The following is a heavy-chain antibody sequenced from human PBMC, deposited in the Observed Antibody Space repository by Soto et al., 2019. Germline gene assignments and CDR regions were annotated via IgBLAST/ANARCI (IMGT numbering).Heavy chain of an antibody. V-gene: IGHV3-23*01. D-gene: IGHD5-18*01. CDR3: AKDFGYNYGYDAFDI. Sequence: GGSLRLSCAASGFTFSSYAMSWVRQAPWKGLEWVSGISGSGGSTYYVDSVKGRFTISRDNSKNTLYLQMNNLRAEDTAVYYCAKDFGYNYGYDAFDIWGQGTMVTVSS. CDR1: GFTFSSYA. J-gene: IGHJ3*02. CDR2: ISGSGGST.